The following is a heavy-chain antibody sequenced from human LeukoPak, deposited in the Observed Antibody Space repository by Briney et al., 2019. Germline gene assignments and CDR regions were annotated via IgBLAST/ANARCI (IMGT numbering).Heavy chain of an antibody. CDR2: IYYSGST. J-gene: IGHJ4*02. V-gene: IGHV4-39*01. CDR1: GGSISSSSYY. D-gene: IGHD3-3*01. Sequence: TSETLSLKCTVSGGSISSSSYYWGWIRQPPGRGGGWIGSIYYSGSTYYNPSLKSRVTISVDTSKNQFSLKLSSVTAADTAVYYCATTIFGVVTLFDYWGQGALVTVSS. CDR3: ATTIFGVVTLFDY.